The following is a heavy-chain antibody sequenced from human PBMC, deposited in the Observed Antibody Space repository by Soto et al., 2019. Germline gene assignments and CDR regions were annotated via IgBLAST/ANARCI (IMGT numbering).Heavy chain of an antibody. V-gene: IGHV3-23*01. CDR3: AKGRRSPASAIVY. Sequence: EVQLLESGGDLVQPGGSLRLSCAASGFTFSSYAMNWVRQAPGKGLEWVSAIGGGGGSRYYADSVKGRFTISRDNTKNSLYLQMNSLRADDTSVYYCAKGRRSPASAIVYSGQGTLLTVSS. CDR2: IGGGGGSR. CDR1: GFTFSSYA. J-gene: IGHJ4*02. D-gene: IGHD2-15*01.